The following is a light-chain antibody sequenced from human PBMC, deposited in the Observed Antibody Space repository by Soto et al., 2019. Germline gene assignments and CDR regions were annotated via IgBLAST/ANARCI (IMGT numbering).Light chain of an antibody. CDR2: GAF. CDR3: QQYGGSPRVT. CDR1: QSIDSSY. J-gene: IGKJ4*01. V-gene: IGKV3-20*01. Sequence: EIVLTQSPGTLSLSPGERATLSCRASQSIDSSYLAWYQQRPGQAPRLLIYGAFSRTIGIPARFSGSGSGTDFTLTITRLEPEEFAVYYCQQYGGSPRVTFGGGTRLEIK.